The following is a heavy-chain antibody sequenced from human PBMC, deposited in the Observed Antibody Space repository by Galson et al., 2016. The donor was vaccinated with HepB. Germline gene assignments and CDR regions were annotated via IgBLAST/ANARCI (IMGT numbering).Heavy chain of an antibody. V-gene: IGHV3-53*01. CDR2: IFSGDAT. Sequence: SLRLSCAASGFSVSGKYMSWARQAPGKGLEWVSAIFSGDATYYRDPVKGRFTISRDPSKNTLYLPMNNLRAEDTAVYYCSRDGCITGTHTCYFDSWGQGTLVTVSS. CDR3: SRDGCITGTHTCYFDS. D-gene: IGHD1/OR15-1a*01. CDR1: GFSVSGKY. J-gene: IGHJ4*02.